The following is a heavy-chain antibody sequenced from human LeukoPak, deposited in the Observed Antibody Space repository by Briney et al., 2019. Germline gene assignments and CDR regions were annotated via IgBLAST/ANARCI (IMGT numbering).Heavy chain of an antibody. J-gene: IGHJ5*02. D-gene: IGHD3-10*01. Sequence: GGSLRLSCAASGFTFSSYAMHWVRRAPGKGLEWVAVISYDGSNKYYADSVKGRSTISRDNARKSLFLQLNSLRAEDTAVYYCARDTIWFGEPTPTWFDPRGQGTRVTVSS. CDR2: ISYDGSNK. CDR1: GFTFSSYA. CDR3: ARDTIWFGEPTPTWFDP. V-gene: IGHV3-30-3*01.